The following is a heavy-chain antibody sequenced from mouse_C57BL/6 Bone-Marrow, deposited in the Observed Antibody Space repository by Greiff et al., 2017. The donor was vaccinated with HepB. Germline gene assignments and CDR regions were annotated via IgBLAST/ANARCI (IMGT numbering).Heavy chain of an antibody. J-gene: IGHJ3*01. CDR2: IYPGSGNT. CDR1: GYTFTDYY. Sequence: QVQLQQSGAELVRPGASVKLSCKASGYTFTDYYINWVKQRPGQGLEWIARIYPGSGNTYYNEKFKGKATLTAEKSSSTAYMQLSSLTSEDSAVYFCARSYGNAAWFAYWGQGTLVTVSA. V-gene: IGHV1-76*01. CDR3: ARSYGNAAWFAY. D-gene: IGHD2-1*01.